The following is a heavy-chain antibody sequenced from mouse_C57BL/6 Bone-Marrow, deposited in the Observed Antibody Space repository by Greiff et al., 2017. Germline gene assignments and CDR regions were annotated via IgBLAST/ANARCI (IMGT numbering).Heavy chain of an antibody. J-gene: IGHJ1*03. CDR2: IDPEDGNT. CDR3: ARDGYYWYFDV. Sequence: VQLKQSGAELVRPGASVKLSCTASGFTIKDYYMHWVKQRPEQGLEWIGRIDPEDGNTKYAPKFQGKATITADTSSNTAYLQLSSLTSEDTAIYYCARDGYYWYFDVWGTGTTVTVSS. D-gene: IGHD2-3*01. CDR1: GFTIKDYY. V-gene: IGHV14-3*01.